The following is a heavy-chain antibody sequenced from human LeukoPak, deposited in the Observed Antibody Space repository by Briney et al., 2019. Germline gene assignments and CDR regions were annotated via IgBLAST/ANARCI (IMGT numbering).Heavy chain of an antibody. CDR1: GGSINSYY. Sequence: KPSETLSLTCTVSGGSINSYYWSWIRQPPGRGLEWIGSIHYSGSTSYNPSLRSRVTISVDKSKNQFFLKLSSVTATDTAVYYCAREDITGIPGWFDPWGQGTLVTVSS. V-gene: IGHV4-59*01. J-gene: IGHJ5*02. CDR3: AREDITGIPGWFDP. CDR2: IHYSGST. D-gene: IGHD1-20*01.